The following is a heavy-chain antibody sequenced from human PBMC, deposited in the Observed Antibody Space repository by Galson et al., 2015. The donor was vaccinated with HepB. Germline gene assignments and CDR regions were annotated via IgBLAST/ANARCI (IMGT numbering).Heavy chain of an antibody. V-gene: IGHV4-4*02. D-gene: IGHD5-24*01. CDR2: IYHSGDV. CDR1: GGSISNRNW. Sequence: ETLSLTCAVSGGSISNRNWWNWVRQSPGKGLEWIGQIYHSGDVNYNPSLKSQVIMSVDTSKSQFSLRLNPVTAAATAIYYCARDWIRDGASYYFDYWGQGTLVTVSS. J-gene: IGHJ4*02. CDR3: ARDWIRDGASYYFDY.